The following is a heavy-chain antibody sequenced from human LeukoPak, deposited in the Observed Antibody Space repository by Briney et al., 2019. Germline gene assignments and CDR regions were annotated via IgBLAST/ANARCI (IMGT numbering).Heavy chain of an antibody. D-gene: IGHD5-24*01. CDR1: GFTFSSYA. V-gene: IGHV3-23*01. J-gene: IGHJ6*02. Sequence: GGSLRLSCAASGFTFSSYAMSWVRQAPGKGLEWVAAISGSGGSTHYADSVNGRFTISRDNAKNTLYMQMNSLRAEDTAVYYCAKDQSPLEMATIPDYYYGMDVWGQGTTVTVSS. CDR2: ISGSGGST. CDR3: AKDQSPLEMATIPDYYYGMDV.